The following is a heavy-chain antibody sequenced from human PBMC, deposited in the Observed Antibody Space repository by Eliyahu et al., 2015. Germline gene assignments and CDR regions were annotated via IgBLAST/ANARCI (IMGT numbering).Heavy chain of an antibody. CDR2: ISGSGGST. CDR3: AKRHRGLWLLFDY. J-gene: IGHJ4*02. D-gene: IGHD5-18*01. Sequence: EVQLLESGGGLVQPGGSLXLSCAASGFTFXSXXQGWGPPGPGKGVEWVSAISGSGGSTYYADSVKGRFTISRDNSKNTLYLQMNSLRAEDTAVYYCAKRHRGLWLLFDYWGQGTLVTVSS. V-gene: IGHV3-23*01. CDR1: GFTFXSXX.